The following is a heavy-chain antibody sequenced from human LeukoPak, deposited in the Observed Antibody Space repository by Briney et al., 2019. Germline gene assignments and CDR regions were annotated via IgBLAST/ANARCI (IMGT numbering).Heavy chain of an antibody. V-gene: IGHV3-48*03. CDR2: ISSSGSTI. J-gene: IGHJ4*02. Sequence: GGSLRLSCAASGFTFSSYEMNWVRQAPGKGLEWVSYISSSGSTIYYADSVKGRFTISRDNAKNSLYLQMNSLRAEDTAVYYCARGSLGYCSGGSCYSEVGNDYSGQGTLVTVSS. D-gene: IGHD2-15*01. CDR1: GFTFSSYE. CDR3: ARGSLGYCSGGSCYSEVGNDY.